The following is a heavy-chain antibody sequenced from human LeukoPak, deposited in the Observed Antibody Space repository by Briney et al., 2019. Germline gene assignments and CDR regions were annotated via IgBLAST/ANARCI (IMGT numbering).Heavy chain of an antibody. CDR1: GYTFTSYA. Sequence: GASVKVSCKAFGYTFTSYAMNWVRQAPGQGLEWMGWINTNTGNPTYAQGFTGRFVFSLDTSVSTAYLQISSLKAEDTAVYYCARVVGCGGDCYSGISDYWGQGTLVTVSS. V-gene: IGHV7-4-1*02. CDR2: INTNTGNP. J-gene: IGHJ4*02. CDR3: ARVVGCGGDCYSGISDY. D-gene: IGHD2-21*02.